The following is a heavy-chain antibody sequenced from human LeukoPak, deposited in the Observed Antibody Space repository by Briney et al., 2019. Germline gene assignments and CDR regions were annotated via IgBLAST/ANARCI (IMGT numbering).Heavy chain of an antibody. D-gene: IGHD3-10*01. CDR1: GFAFDDYA. Sequence: PGGSLRLSCAASGFAFDDYAMHWVRQAPGKGLEWVSLIRGNGGSTYYAGSVKGRFTISRDNSKNSLYLQMNSLTTEDTALYYCAKGYGSGIYYIDYWGQGTLVTVSS. V-gene: IGHV3-43*02. CDR3: AKGYGSGIYYIDY. J-gene: IGHJ4*02. CDR2: IRGNGGST.